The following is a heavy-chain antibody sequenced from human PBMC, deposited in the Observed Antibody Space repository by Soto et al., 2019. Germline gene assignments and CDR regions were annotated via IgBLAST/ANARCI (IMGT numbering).Heavy chain of an antibody. J-gene: IGHJ3*02. CDR1: GASISGYY. CDR2: MSDSGRT. CDR3: AKGKLGAPDVFNI. V-gene: IGHV4-59*01. D-gene: IGHD1-26*01. Sequence: QVQLQESGPGLVKPSETLSLTCTVSGASISGYYWSWIRQPPGKGLEWIGCMSDSGRTNYNPSLKSRVTISGDTSKNQFSLKVNSLTAADTAVYYCAKGKLGAPDVFNIWGQGTMVTFSS.